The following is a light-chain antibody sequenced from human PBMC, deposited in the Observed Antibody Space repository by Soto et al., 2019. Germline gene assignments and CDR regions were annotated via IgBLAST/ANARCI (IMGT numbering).Light chain of an antibody. CDR1: SSDVGAYNL. CDR2: DVS. J-gene: IGLJ3*02. CDR3: SSYTNTSTLV. Sequence: QSALTQPASVSGSPGQSITISCTGTSSDVGAYNLVSWYQQHPGRAPKLVIFDVSDRPSGVSDRFSGSKSGNTASLTISGLQAEDEASYYCSSYTNTSTLVFGGGTKVTVL. V-gene: IGLV2-14*02.